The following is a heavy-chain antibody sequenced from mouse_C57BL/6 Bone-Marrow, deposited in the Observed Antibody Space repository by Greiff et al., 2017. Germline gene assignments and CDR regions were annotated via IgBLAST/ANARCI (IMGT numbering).Heavy chain of an antibody. CDR1: GYTFTDHT. CDR2: IYPRDGST. J-gene: IGHJ4*01. CDR3: AREGYYYAMDY. Sequence: VKVVESDAELVKPGASVKISCKVSGYTFTDHTIHWMKQRPEQGLEWIGYIYPRDGSTKYNEKFKGKATLTADKSSSTAYMQLNSLTSEDSAVYFCAREGYYYAMDYWGQGTSVTVSS. V-gene: IGHV1-78*01.